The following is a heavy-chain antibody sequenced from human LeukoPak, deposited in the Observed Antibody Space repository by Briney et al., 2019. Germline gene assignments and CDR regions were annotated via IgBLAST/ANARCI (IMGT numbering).Heavy chain of an antibody. CDR1: GGSISSYY. CDR3: ARVLLWFGELSPNWFDP. CDR2: TYYSGST. J-gene: IGHJ5*02. V-gene: IGHV4-59*08. D-gene: IGHD3-10*01. Sequence: SETLSLTCTVSGGSISSYYWSWIRQPPGKGLEWIGYTYYSGSTNYNPSLKSRVTISVDTSKNQFSLKLSSVTAADTAVYYCARVLLWFGELSPNWFDPWGQGTLVTVSS.